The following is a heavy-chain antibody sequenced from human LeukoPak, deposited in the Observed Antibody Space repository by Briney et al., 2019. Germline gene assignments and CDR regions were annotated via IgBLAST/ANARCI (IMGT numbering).Heavy chain of an antibody. V-gene: IGHV4-61*02. Sequence: PSQTLSLTCTVSGGSISSGSYYWSWIRQPAGKGLEWIGRIYTSGSTNYNPSLKSRVTISVDTSKNQFSLKLSSVTAADTAVYYCARDGYSGYDRFDYWGQGTLVTVSS. CDR2: IYTSGST. CDR1: GGSISSGSYY. D-gene: IGHD5-12*01. CDR3: ARDGYSGYDRFDY. J-gene: IGHJ4*02.